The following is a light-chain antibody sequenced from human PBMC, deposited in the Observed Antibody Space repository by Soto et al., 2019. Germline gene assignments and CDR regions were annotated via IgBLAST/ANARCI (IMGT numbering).Light chain of an antibody. CDR3: QQYGDWPPIT. V-gene: IGKV3-15*01. J-gene: IGKJ3*01. CDR1: QDVSTS. CDR2: GAS. Sequence: ETVMTQSPAALSVSPGERVTLSCRARQDVSTSLAWYQQKPGQGPRLLIYGASTRATGVPPRFSGSGSRTQFTLTISSLQSEDLAIYYCQQYGDWPPITFGTGTRVHFK.